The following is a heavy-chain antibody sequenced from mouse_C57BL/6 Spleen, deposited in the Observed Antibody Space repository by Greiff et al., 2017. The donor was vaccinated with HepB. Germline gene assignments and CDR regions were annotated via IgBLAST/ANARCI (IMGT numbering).Heavy chain of an antibody. Sequence: EVKVEESGGGLVKPGGSLKLSCAASGFTFSDYGMHWVRQAPEKGLEWVAYISSGSSTIYYADTVKGRFTISRDNAKNTLFLQMTSLRSEDTAMYYCARRDDYDWSFDYWGQGTTLTVSS. CDR2: ISSGSSTI. J-gene: IGHJ2*01. D-gene: IGHD2-4*01. V-gene: IGHV5-17*01. CDR1: GFTFSDYG. CDR3: ARRDDYDWSFDY.